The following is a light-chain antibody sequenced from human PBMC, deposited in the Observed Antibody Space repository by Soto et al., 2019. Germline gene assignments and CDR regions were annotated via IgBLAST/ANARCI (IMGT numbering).Light chain of an antibody. J-gene: IGKJ4*01. CDR2: EVS. CDR1: QSISSY. V-gene: IGKV3-11*01. CDR3: QQRSDWSAIT. Sequence: EIVLTQSPATLSLSPGERATLSCRASQSISSYLAWYQQKPGQAPRLLIYEVSNRATGIPARFSGSGSGTDFTLTISSLEPEDFAVYYCQQRSDWSAITFGGGTKVEIK.